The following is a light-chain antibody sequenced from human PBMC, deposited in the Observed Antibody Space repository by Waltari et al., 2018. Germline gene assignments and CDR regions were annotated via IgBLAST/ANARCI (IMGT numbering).Light chain of an antibody. CDR2: GAS. J-gene: IGKJ2*01. Sequence: IVMTQSPATLSVSPGERATLPCRASPNVRSNLAWYQQKPGQAPRLLIYGASTRATDVPARFGGSGFGTEFTLTISSLQSEDFAVYYCQHYEGWPPSYTFGQGTKVEI. CDR1: PNVRSN. V-gene: IGKV3-15*01. CDR3: QHYEGWPPSYT.